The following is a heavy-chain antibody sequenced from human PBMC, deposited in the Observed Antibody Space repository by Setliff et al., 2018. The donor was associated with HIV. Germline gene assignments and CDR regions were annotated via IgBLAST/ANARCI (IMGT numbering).Heavy chain of an antibody. CDR1: GGSFSDYY. J-gene: IGHJ4*02. Sequence: SETLSLTCAVYGGSFSDYYWTWIRQAPGKGLDWIGEISHTGSTEYNPSLKSRVTLSVDKSNNQFSLKLTSVTAADTAVYYCAARPAAEFFEHWGQGTLVTVSS. D-gene: IGHD6-25*01. CDR3: AARPAAEFFEH. V-gene: IGHV4-34*01. CDR2: ISHTGST.